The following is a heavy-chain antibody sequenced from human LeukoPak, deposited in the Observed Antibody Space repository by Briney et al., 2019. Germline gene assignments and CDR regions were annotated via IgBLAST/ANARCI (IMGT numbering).Heavy chain of an antibody. Sequence: PGGSLRLSCAASGFTFSSYGMHWVRQAPGKGLEWVGVISYDGSNKYYEDSVKGRFTISRDNSKNTLYLQMNSLRAEDTAVYYCAKDGSVGTEYFDLWGRGTLVTVSS. J-gene: IGHJ2*01. D-gene: IGHD1-26*01. CDR2: ISYDGSNK. V-gene: IGHV3-30*18. CDR1: GFTFSSYG. CDR3: AKDGSVGTEYFDL.